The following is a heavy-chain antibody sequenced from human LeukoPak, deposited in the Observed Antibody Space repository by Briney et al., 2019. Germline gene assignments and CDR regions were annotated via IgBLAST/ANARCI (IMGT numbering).Heavy chain of an antibody. V-gene: IGHV4-59*01. J-gene: IGHJ4*02. CDR1: GGSISSYY. Sequence: NPSETLSLTCTVSGGSISSYYWSWIRQPPGKGLEWIGYIYYSGSTNYNPSLKSRVTTSVDTSKNQFSLKLSSVTAADTAVYYCARALVGPLWFGEYYFDYWGQGTLVTVSS. CDR2: IYYSGST. CDR3: ARALVGPLWFGEYYFDY. D-gene: IGHD3-10*01.